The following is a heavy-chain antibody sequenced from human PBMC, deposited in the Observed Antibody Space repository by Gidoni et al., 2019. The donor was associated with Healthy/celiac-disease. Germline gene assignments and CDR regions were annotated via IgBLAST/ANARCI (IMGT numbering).Heavy chain of an antibody. D-gene: IGHD3-3*01. J-gene: IGHJ5*02. CDR1: GFPFSSYA. CDR2: ISSNGGST. CDR3: VIFGVVTAYNWFDP. V-gene: IGHV3-64D*06. Sequence: EVQLVESGGGLVQPGGSLSLSFSASGFPFSSYAMHWVRQAPGKGLEYVSAISSNGGSTYYADSVKGRFTISRDNSKNTLYLQMSSLRAEDTAVYYCVIFGVVTAYNWFDPWGQGTLVTVSS.